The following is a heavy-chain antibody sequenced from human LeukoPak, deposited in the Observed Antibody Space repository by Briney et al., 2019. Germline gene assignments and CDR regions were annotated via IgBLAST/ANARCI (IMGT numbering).Heavy chain of an antibody. CDR3: AKGHLFGDAFDI. J-gene: IGHJ3*02. Sequence: GRSLRLSCAASGFTFDDYAMHWVRQAPGKGLEWVSGISWNSGSMDYADSVKGRFIISRDKAKNSLYLQINSLRTEDTALYYCAKGHLFGDAFDICGQGTMVTVSS. CDR2: ISWNSGSM. D-gene: IGHD3-3*01. CDR1: GFTFDDYA. V-gene: IGHV3-9*01.